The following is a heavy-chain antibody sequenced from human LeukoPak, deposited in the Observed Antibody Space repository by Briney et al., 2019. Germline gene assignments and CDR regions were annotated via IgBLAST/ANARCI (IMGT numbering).Heavy chain of an antibody. V-gene: IGHV4-4*02. CDR1: GGSISSSIW. CDR2: IYHSGST. Sequence: PSETLSLTCAVSGGSISSSIWWSWVRQPPGKGLEWIGEIYHSGSTNYNPSLTSRVTISVDRSKNQFSLRLSSVTAADTAVYYCARDVKYSGSGSYYYCMDVWGKGTTVTVSS. J-gene: IGHJ6*03. CDR3: ARDVKYSGSGSYYYCMDV. D-gene: IGHD3-10*01.